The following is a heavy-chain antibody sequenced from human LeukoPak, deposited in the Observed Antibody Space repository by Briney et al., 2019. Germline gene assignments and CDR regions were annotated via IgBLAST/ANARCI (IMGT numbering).Heavy chain of an antibody. J-gene: IGHJ4*02. D-gene: IGHD1-14*01. Sequence: QAGGSLRLSCATSGFTFSDYAMHWVRQAPGKGLEWVAVIAYDGSRAFYADSVKGRFTISRDNSKNTMSVQMDGLRAEDTAVYYCTRYNNDHFDYWGQGTLVTVSS. CDR1: GFTFSDYA. CDR3: TRYNNDHFDY. CDR2: IAYDGSRA. V-gene: IGHV3-33*01.